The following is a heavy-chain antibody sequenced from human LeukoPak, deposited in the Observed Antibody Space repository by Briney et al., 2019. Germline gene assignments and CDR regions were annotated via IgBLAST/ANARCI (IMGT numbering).Heavy chain of an antibody. J-gene: IGHJ4*02. V-gene: IGHV4-34*01. CDR1: GGSFSGYY. D-gene: IGHD3-9*01. CDR3: ARHRYYDILTGYGRDDDY. CDR2: INHSGST. Sequence: SETLSLTCAVYGGSFSGYYWSWIRQPPGKGLEWGGEINHSGSTNYNPSLKSRVPISVETSKNQFSLKLDSVTASDTGVYLCARHRYYDILTGYGRDDDYWGQGTLVTVSS.